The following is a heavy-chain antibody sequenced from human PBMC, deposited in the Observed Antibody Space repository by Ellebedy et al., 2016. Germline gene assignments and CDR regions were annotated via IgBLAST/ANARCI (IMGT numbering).Heavy chain of an antibody. CDR3: AKAYYDFWSGLIDY. J-gene: IGHJ4*02. Sequence: GGSLRLXCAASGFTFDDYTMHWVRQAPGKGLEWVSLISWDGGSTYYADSVKGRFTISRDNSKNSLYLQMNSLRTEDTALYYCAKAYYDFWSGLIDYWGQGTLVTVSS. CDR2: ISWDGGST. CDR1: GFTFDDYT. D-gene: IGHD3-3*01. V-gene: IGHV3-43*01.